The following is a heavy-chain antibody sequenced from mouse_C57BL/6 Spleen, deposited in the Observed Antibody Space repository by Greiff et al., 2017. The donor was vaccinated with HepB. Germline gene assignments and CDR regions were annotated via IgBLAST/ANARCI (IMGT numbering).Heavy chain of an antibody. Sequence: VQLQQSGPELVKPEASVKISCKASGYAFSSSWMNWVKQRPGKGLEWIGRIYPGDGDTNYNGKFKGKATLTADKSSSTAYMQLSSLTSEDSAVYFCARDDWFAYWGQGTLVTVSA. CDR1: GYAFSSSW. CDR2: IYPGDGDT. V-gene: IGHV1-82*01. CDR3: ARDDWFAY. D-gene: IGHD2-3*01. J-gene: IGHJ3*01.